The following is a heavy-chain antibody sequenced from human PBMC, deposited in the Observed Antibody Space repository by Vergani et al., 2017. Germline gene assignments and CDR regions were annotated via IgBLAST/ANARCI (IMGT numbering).Heavy chain of an antibody. V-gene: IGHV1-18*01. CDR1: GYTFTSYG. Sequence: QVQLVQSGAEVKKPGASVKVSCKASGYTFTSYGISWVRQAPGQGLEWMGWISAYNGNTNYAQKFQGRVTITADESTSTAYMELSSLRSEDTAVYYCARVWATRNTDAFDIWGQGTMVTVSS. CDR3: ARVWATRNTDAFDI. CDR2: ISAYNGNT. D-gene: IGHD3-16*01. J-gene: IGHJ3*02.